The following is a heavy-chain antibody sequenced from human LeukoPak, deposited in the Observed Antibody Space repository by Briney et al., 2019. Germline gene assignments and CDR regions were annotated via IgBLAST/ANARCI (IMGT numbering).Heavy chain of an antibody. V-gene: IGHV1-69*13. Sequence: SVKVSCKASGGTFSSYAISWVRQAPGQGLEWMGGIIPIFGTANYAQKFQGRVTITADESTSTAYMELSSLRSEDTAVYYCARERMAAASNLVFDYWGQGTLVTVSS. CDR3: ARERMAAASNLVFDY. CDR1: GGTFSSYA. CDR2: IIPIFGTA. D-gene: IGHD6-13*01. J-gene: IGHJ4*02.